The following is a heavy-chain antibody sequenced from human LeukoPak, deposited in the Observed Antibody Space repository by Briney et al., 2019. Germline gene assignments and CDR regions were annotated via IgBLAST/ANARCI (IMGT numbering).Heavy chain of an antibody. V-gene: IGHV4-61*02. CDR3: AMGGTTMVREVTITFDY. J-gene: IGHJ4*02. D-gene: IGHD3-10*01. CDR2: IYTSGST. CDR1: GGSISSGSYY. Sequence: PSETLSLTCTVSGGSISSGSYYWSWIRQPAGKGLEWIGRIYTSGSTNYNPSLKSRVTISVDTSKNQFSLKLSSVTAADTAVYSCAMGGTTMVREVTITFDYWGQGTLVTVSS.